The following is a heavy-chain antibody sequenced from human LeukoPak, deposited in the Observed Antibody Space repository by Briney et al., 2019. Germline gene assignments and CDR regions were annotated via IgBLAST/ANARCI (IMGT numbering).Heavy chain of an antibody. CDR2: LYYSGST. D-gene: IGHD2-8*01. Sequence: SETLSLTCTVSGASIRNSTYYWGWIRQPPGKGLEWIGSLYYSGSTYYSPSLENRVTISLDTSKNQFSLKLSSVTAADTAVYFCARLRDDNGAWYFFDSWGQGTLVTVSS. J-gene: IGHJ4*02. CDR1: GASIRNSTYY. CDR3: ARLRDDNGAWYFFDS. V-gene: IGHV4-39*01.